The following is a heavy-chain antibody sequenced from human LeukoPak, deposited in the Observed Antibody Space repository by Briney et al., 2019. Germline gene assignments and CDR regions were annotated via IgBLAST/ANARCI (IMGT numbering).Heavy chain of an antibody. J-gene: IGHJ2*01. CDR2: ISGSGGRK. CDR3: ARVYRSYWYFDL. CDR1: GFTFSSYA. D-gene: IGHD3-16*02. Sequence: GGSLRLSCGASGFTFSSYAMSWVRQAPEKGLEWVSAISGSGGRKYHADSVKGRFTISRDNSKNTLYLQMNSLRAEDTAVYYCARVYRSYWYFDLWGRGTLVTVSS. V-gene: IGHV3-23*01.